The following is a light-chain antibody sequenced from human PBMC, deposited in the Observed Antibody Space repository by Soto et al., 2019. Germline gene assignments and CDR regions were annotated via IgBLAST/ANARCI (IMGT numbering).Light chain of an antibody. Sequence: HSALTQPASVSGSPGQSITISCTGTSSDVGAYNYVSWYQHHPGKVPKLMIYAVSNRPSGVSNRFSASKSGNTASLTISGLQAEDEADYYCSSYTDSITLVFGTGTKLTVL. CDR2: AVS. CDR1: SSDVGAYNY. V-gene: IGLV2-14*01. CDR3: SSYTDSITLV. J-gene: IGLJ1*01.